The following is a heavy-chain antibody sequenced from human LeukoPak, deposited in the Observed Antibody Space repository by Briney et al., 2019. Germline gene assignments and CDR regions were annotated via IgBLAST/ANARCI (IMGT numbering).Heavy chain of an antibody. J-gene: IGHJ4*02. CDR1: DGSFSGYY. Sequence: ETLSLTCVVYDGSFSGYYWSWIRQPPGKGLGWIGEINHSGTTNYNPSLKSRVTISVDTSKNQFSLNLSSVTAADTAVYYCARVASGSSWLPADYWGQGTLVTVSS. CDR3: ARVASGSSWLPADY. V-gene: IGHV4-34*01. CDR2: INHSGTT. D-gene: IGHD6-13*01.